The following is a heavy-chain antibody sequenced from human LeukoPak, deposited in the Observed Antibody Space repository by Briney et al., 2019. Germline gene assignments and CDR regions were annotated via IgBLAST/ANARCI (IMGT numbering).Heavy chain of an antibody. J-gene: IGHJ3*02. D-gene: IGHD6-13*01. CDR3: AASYPGAIAAAAFDI. Sequence: SQTLSLTCAISGDSVSSNNGAWNWIRQSPSRGLEWLGRTYYRSKWYNDYAVSVKSRITINPNTSKNQFSLQLNTVTPEDTAVYYCAASYPGAIAAAAFDIWGQGTMVTVSS. V-gene: IGHV6-1*01. CDR2: TYYRSKWYN. CDR1: GDSVSSNNGA.